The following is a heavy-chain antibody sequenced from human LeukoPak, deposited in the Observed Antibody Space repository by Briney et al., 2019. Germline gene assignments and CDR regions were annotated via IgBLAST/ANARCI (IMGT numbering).Heavy chain of an antibody. CDR2: IYSSGST. CDR1: GGSISSYY. V-gene: IGHV4-59*01. J-gene: IGHJ5*02. D-gene: IGHD2-15*01. CDR3: ARDHCSGGSCYPGWFDP. Sequence: SETLSLTCTVSGGSISSYYWNWIRLPPGKGLEWIGYIYSSGSTIYNPSLKSRVTISIDTPRNQFSLRLSSVTAADTAVYYCARDHCSGGSCYPGWFDPWGQGTLVTVSS.